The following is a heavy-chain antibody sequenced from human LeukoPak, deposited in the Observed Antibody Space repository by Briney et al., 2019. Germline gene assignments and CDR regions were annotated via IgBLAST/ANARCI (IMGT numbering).Heavy chain of an antibody. CDR1: GFTFSTKS. D-gene: IGHD6-13*01. Sequence: GGSLRLSCAVSGFTFSTKSMNWVRQAPGKGLEWVSYISNSGSTIYYADSVKGRFTISRDNAKNSVYLQMNSLRDEDTAVYYCAIIFIAAAGPPDYWGQGTLVTVSS. CDR2: ISNSGSTI. J-gene: IGHJ4*02. V-gene: IGHV3-48*02. CDR3: AIIFIAAAGPPDY.